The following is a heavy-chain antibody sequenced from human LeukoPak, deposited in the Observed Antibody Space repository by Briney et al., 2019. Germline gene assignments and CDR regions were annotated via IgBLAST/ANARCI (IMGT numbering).Heavy chain of an antibody. CDR2: IYYSGST. CDR3: ARDTRLDIVATISRDAFDI. Sequence: SETLSLTCTVSGGSISSGGYYWSWIRQHPGKGLEWIGYIYYSGSTYYNPSLKSRVTISVDTSKNQFSLKLSSVTAADTAVYYCARDTRLDIVATISRDAFDIWGQGTMVTVSS. J-gene: IGHJ3*02. D-gene: IGHD5-12*01. CDR1: GGSISSGGYY. V-gene: IGHV4-31*03.